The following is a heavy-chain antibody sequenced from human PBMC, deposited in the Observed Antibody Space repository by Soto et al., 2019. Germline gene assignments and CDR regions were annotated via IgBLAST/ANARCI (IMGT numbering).Heavy chain of an antibody. CDR1: GFTFSNSA. V-gene: IGHV3-73*01. CDR2: IRSKANNYAT. J-gene: IGHJ4*02. D-gene: IGHD5-18*01. CDR3: TRLNVDTAIHYNY. Sequence: EVQLVESGGGLVQPGGSLKLSCAASGFTFSNSAMHWVRQASGKGLEWVGRIRSKANNYATEYAASVKGRFTISRDDSKNTASLQMNSLKTEDMAVYYCTRLNVDTAIHYNYWGQGTLVTVSP.